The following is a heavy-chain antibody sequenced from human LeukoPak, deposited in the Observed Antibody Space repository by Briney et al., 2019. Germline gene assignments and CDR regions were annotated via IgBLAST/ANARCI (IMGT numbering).Heavy chain of an antibody. V-gene: IGHV4-30-4*08. CDR2: IYYSGST. CDR3: AREFPSTVTGYYFDY. J-gene: IGHJ4*02. CDR1: GGSISSGDYY. D-gene: IGHD4-11*01. Sequence: SETLSLTCTVSGGSISSGDYYWSWIRQPPGKGLEWIGYIYYSGSTYYNPSLKSRVTISVDTSKNQFSLKLSSVTAADTAVYYCAREFPSTVTGYYFDYWGQGTLVTVPS.